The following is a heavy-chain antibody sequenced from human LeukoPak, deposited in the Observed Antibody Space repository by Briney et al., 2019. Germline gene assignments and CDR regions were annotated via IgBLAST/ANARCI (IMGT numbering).Heavy chain of an antibody. D-gene: IGHD6-6*01. V-gene: IGHV3-48*01. J-gene: IGHJ4*02. CDR2: ISSSSSTI. CDR3: ASFAASRPFDS. CDR1: GFIFSNHN. Sequence: PGGSLRLSCAASGFIFSNHNMNWVRQAPGKGLEWVSYISSSSSTIYYADSVKGRFTISRDNAKNSLYLQMNSLRAEDTAVYYCASFAASRPFDSWGQGTLVTVSS.